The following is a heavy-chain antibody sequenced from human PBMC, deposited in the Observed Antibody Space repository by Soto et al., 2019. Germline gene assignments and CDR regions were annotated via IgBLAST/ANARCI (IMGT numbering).Heavy chain of an antibody. CDR2: INAGNGNT. D-gene: IGHD6-13*01. V-gene: IGHV1-3*01. CDR1: GYTFTSYA. CDR3: ARGGYTPYSRSWYFQDY. Sequence: GASVKVSCKASGYTFTSYAMHWVRQAPGQRLEWMGWINAGNGNTKYSQKFQGRVTITRDTSASTAYMELSSLRSEDTAVYYCARGGYTPYSRSWYFQDYWGQGTLVTVSS. J-gene: IGHJ4*02.